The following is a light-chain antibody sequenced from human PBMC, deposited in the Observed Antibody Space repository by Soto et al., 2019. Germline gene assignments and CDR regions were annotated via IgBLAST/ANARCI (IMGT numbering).Light chain of an antibody. CDR1: QSVNRN. CDR2: GAS. J-gene: IGKJ4*01. Sequence: EIVMTQSPATLSVSPGERATLSCRATQSVNRNLAWYQQKPGQAPRLLMYGASTRATGIPARFSGSVSGTEFTLTIGSLESEDFAIYYCQQYNNWPLTFGGGTQVEIK. CDR3: QQYNNWPLT. V-gene: IGKV3-15*01.